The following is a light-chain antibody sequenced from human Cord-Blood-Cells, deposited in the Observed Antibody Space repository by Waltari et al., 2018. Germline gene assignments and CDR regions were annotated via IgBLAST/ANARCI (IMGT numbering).Light chain of an antibody. CDR1: SPNTGAGYA. CDR2: GNS. J-gene: IGLJ2*01. CDR3: QSYDSSLSGSVV. V-gene: IGLV1-40*01. Sequence: QSVLTQPPSVSGAPGQRVTISCTGSSPNTGAGYAVHWYQQLPGTAPKLLIYGNSNRPSGVPDRFSGSKSGTSASLAITGLQAEDEADYYCQSYDSSLSGSVVFGGGTKLTVL.